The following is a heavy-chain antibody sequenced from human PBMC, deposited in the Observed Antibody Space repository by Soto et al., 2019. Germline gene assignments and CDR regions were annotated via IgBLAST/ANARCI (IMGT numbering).Heavy chain of an antibody. J-gene: IGHJ4*02. D-gene: IGHD5-12*01. CDR3: AREDLVAIDY. CDR2: IRANDESI. V-gene: IGHV3-48*03. CDR1: GFDFRSYE. Sequence: PGGSLRLSCVASGFDFRSYEMNWVRQAPGKGLEWVSNIRANDESIYYADSVKGRVSVSRDNAKNSLFLEMNSLRVDDTAVYYCAREDLVAIDYWGQGTLVTVSS.